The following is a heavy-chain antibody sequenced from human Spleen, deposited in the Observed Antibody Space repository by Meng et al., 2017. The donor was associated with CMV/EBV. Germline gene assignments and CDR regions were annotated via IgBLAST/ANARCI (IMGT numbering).Heavy chain of an antibody. J-gene: IGHJ6*02. CDR3: ARDVNYYYFAMDV. CDR2: ISSNNNFV. V-gene: IGHV3-11*01. Sequence: GESLKISCAASGFPFSDFYMGWIRQAPGKGLEWISYISSNNNFVYYEDSVRGRFTISRDNAKNSLHLQMNSLRAEDTAVYYCARDVNYYYFAMDVWGQGTMVTVSS. CDR1: GFPFSDFY. D-gene: IGHD2/OR15-2a*01.